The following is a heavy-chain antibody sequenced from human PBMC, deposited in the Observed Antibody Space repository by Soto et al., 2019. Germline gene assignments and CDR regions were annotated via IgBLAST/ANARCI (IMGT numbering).Heavy chain of an antibody. D-gene: IGHD1-1*01. V-gene: IGHV4-59*12. CDR2: IHYSEVT. CDR3: ARDGTAWKPFDY. J-gene: IGHJ4*02. Sequence: LETLPLTCTVSGDTSITRSWSWIRQSPGKGLEWIGSIHYSEVTNYNPSLKSRVTISVDASKQHFSLQMNSLRAEDTAIYYCARDGTAWKPFDYWGQGTLVTVSS. CDR1: GDTSITRS.